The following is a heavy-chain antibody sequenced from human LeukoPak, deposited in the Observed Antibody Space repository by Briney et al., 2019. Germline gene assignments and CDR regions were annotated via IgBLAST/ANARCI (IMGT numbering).Heavy chain of an antibody. J-gene: IGHJ5*02. CDR1: GGSISSYY. CDR2: IYYSGST. Sequence: PSETLSLTCTVSGGSISSYYWSWIRQPPGKGLEWIGYIYYSGSTNYNPSLKSRVTISVDTSKNQFSLKLSSVTAADTAVYYCARRGAVADSFDPWGQGTLVTVSS. V-gene: IGHV4-59*01. D-gene: IGHD6-19*01. CDR3: ARRGAVADSFDP.